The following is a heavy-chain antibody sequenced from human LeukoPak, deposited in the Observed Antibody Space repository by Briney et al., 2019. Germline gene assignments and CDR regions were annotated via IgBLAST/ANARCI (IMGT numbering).Heavy chain of an antibody. CDR1: GYTFTSYD. J-gene: IGHJ4*02. D-gene: IGHD2-15*01. CDR3: ARAGGVSFQYYFDY. CDR2: INPNSGGT. Sequence: ASVKVSCKASGYTFTSYDINWVRQATGQGLEWMGWINPNSGGTNYAQKFQGRVTMTRDTSISTAYMELSRLRSDDTAVYYCARAGGVSFQYYFDYWGQGTLVTVSS. V-gene: IGHV1-2*02.